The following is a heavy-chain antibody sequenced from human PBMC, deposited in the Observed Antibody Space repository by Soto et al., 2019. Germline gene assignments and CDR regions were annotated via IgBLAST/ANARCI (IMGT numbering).Heavy chain of an antibody. D-gene: IGHD4-17*01. CDR1: GGTFSSYA. Sequence: QVQLVQSGAEVKKPGSSVKVSCKASGGTFSSYAISWVRQAPGQGLEWMGGIIPIFGTANYAQKFQGRVTVPAGESTSTAYMALSSLRSEDTAVYYCASSRSTRYYYGMDVWGQGTTVTVSS. J-gene: IGHJ6*02. V-gene: IGHV1-69*12. CDR3: ASSRSTRYYYGMDV. CDR2: IIPIFGTA.